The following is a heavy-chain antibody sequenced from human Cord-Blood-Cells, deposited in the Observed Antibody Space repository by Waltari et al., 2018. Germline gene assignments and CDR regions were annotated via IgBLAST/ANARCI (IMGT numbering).Heavy chain of an antibody. V-gene: IGHV4-38-2*02. Sequence: QVQLQESGPGLVKPSETLSLTCTVSGYSLSSGYYWGWIRQPPGKGLEWIGSIYHSGSTYYNPSLKSRVTISVDTSKNQFSLKLSSVTAADTAVYYCARGFRKTGEERYFDLWGRGTLVTVSS. CDR1: GYSLSSGYY. CDR2: IYHSGST. D-gene: IGHD7-27*01. J-gene: IGHJ2*01. CDR3: ARGFRKTGEERYFDL.